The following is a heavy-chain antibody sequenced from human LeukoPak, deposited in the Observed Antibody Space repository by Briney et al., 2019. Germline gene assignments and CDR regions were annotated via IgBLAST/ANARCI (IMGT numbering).Heavy chain of an antibody. CDR1: GFTVSSNY. V-gene: IGHV3-53*01. CDR3: ARGRYSSGWYGPLGAFDI. CDR2: IYSGGST. D-gene: IGHD6-19*01. Sequence: GSLRLSCAACGFTVSSNYMSWVRQAPGKGLEWVSVIYSGGSTYYADSVKGRFTISRDNSKNTLYLQMNSLRAEDTAVYYCARGRYSSGWYGPLGAFDIWGQGTMVTVSS. J-gene: IGHJ3*02.